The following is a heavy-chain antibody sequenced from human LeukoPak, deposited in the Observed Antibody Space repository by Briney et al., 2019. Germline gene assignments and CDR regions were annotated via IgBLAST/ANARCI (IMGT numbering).Heavy chain of an antibody. V-gene: IGHV1-69*04. D-gene: IGHD3-10*01. J-gene: IGHJ5*02. CDR3: ARGLFRGWFDP. CDR2: IIPILGIA. Sequence: ASVTVSCKASGGTFSSYAISWVRQAPGQGLEWMGRIIPILGIANYAQKFQVRVTITADKSTSTAYMELSSLRSEDTAVYYCARGLFRGWFDPWGQGALVTVSS. CDR1: GGTFSSYA.